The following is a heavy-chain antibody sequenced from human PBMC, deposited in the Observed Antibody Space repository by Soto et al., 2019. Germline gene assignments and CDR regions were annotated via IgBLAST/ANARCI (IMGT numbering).Heavy chain of an antibody. V-gene: IGHV1-69*12. CDR2: IIPIFSTT. Sequence: QVHLVQSGAEVKKPGSSVKVSCKAPGGTFSNHAINWVRQAPGQGLEWMGRIIPIFSTTNYAQQFQGRVTRTADESTITAYLELSRLKHDDTAVYYCAREVAADGTFREDVFDIWGQGTLVTVSS. J-gene: IGHJ3*02. CDR3: AREVAADGTFREDVFDI. CDR1: GGTFSNHA. D-gene: IGHD6-13*01.